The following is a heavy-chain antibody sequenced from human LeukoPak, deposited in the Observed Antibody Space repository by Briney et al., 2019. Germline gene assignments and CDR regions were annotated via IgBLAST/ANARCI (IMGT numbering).Heavy chain of an antibody. J-gene: IGHJ4*02. D-gene: IGHD6-6*01. V-gene: IGHV4-34*01. CDR1: GGSFSGYY. CDR2: INHSGST. Sequence: SETLSLTCAVYGGSFSGYYWSWSRQPPGKGLEWIGEINHSGSTNYNPSLKSRVTISVDTSKNQFSLKLSSVTAADTAVYYCARALYRGIAARRAYYFDYWGQGTLVTVSS. CDR3: ARALYRGIAARRAYYFDY.